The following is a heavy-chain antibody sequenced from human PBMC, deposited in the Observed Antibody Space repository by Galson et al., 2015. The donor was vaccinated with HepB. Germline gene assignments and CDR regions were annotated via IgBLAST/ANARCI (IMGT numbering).Heavy chain of an antibody. CDR2: ISGSGDST. J-gene: IGHJ6*02. D-gene: IGHD3-3*01. CDR3: GVWSRFGNYDYDYYGVDV. CDR1: GFTFSSYA. Sequence: SLRLSCAASGFTFSSYAMSWVRQAPGKGLEWVSAISGSGDSTYYADSVKGRFTISRDNSNNTLYLQMNSLRVDDTAVFYCGVWSRFGNYDYDYYGVDVWGQGTTVTVSS. V-gene: IGHV3-23*01.